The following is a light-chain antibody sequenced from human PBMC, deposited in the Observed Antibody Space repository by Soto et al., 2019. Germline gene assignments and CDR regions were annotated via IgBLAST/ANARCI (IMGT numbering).Light chain of an antibody. V-gene: IGKV3-11*01. CDR3: QQHANWPLT. CDR1: QSVVNN. Sequence: IVLTQASATLSLSPVERSTLSCRASQSVVNNLALYQQKRGQAPGLLIYEASTRATGIPARFSGSGSGTDFTLTISSLEPEDFAVYYCQQHANWPLTFGGGTKVDI. CDR2: EAS. J-gene: IGKJ4*01.